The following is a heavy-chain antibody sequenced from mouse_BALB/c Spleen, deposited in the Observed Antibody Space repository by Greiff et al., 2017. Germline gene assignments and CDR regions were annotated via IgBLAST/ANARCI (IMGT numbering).Heavy chain of an antibody. CDR2: ISDGGSYT. CDR3: ARGSYGNWFAY. D-gene: IGHD2-1*01. Sequence: EVQVVESGGGLVKPGGSLKLSCAASGFTFSDSYMYWVRQTPEKRLEWVATISDGGSYTYYPDSVKGRFTISRDNAKNNLYLQMSSLKSEDTAMYYCARGSYGNWFAYWGQGTLVTVSA. CDR1: GFTFSDSY. J-gene: IGHJ3*01. V-gene: IGHV5-4*02.